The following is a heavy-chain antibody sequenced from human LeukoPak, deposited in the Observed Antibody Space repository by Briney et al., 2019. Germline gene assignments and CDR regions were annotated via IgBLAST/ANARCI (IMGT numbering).Heavy chain of an antibody. V-gene: IGHV3-13*04. CDR2: IGTAGDT. Sequence: PGGSLRLSCAASGFTFSSYDMHWVRQAPGKGLEWVSAIGTAGDTYYPGSVKGRFTISRENAKNSLYLQMNSLRAGDTAVYYCARTEGYGDFVWFDPWGQGTLVTVSS. CDR3: ARTEGYGDFVWFDP. CDR1: GFTFSSYD. D-gene: IGHD4-17*01. J-gene: IGHJ5*02.